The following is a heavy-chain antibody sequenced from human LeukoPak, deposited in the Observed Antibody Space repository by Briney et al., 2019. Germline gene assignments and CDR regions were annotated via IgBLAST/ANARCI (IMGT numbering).Heavy chain of an antibody. D-gene: IGHD3-10*01. CDR1: GFTFSDAW. Sequence: GGSLRLSCADSGFTFSDAWMSWIRQAPGRGLEWVGRIKSKTDGAATDYAAPVKGRFTISRDDSKNTLFLQMNSLRTEDTAVYYCTTATMIRGVSDYWGQGTLVTVSS. CDR3: TTATMIRGVSDY. CDR2: IKSKTDGAAT. J-gene: IGHJ4*02. V-gene: IGHV3-15*01.